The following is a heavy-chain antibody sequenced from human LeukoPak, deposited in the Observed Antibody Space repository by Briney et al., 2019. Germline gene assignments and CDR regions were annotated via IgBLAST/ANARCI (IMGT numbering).Heavy chain of an antibody. Sequence: PGGSLKISCRGSGHTFTTYWIGWVRQMPGKGLEWMGIIYPGDSDTRYSPSFQGQVTMSADKSVNTAYLQWSSLKASDTAMYYCARRRGCSSSSCPPDYWGQGTLVTVSS. CDR3: ARRRGCSSSSCPPDY. D-gene: IGHD2-2*01. CDR2: IYPGDSDT. J-gene: IGHJ4*02. V-gene: IGHV5-51*01. CDR1: GHTFTTYW.